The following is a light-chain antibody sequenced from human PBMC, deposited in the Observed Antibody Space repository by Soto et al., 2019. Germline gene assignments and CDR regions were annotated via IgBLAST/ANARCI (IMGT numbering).Light chain of an antibody. Sequence: EIVMTQSPATLSVSPGERVTLSCRASQSVSSDLAWYQQKPGQSPRLLIYGASTRATGIPARFSGSGSGTDFTLTISRLEPEDFAVFYCQHYDSLPITFGQGTRLEIK. V-gene: IGKV3-15*01. J-gene: IGKJ5*01. CDR1: QSVSSD. CDR2: GAS. CDR3: QHYDSLPIT.